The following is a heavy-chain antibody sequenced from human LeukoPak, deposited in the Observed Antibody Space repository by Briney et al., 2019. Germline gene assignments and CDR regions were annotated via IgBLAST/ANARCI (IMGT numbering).Heavy chain of an antibody. V-gene: IGHV3-23*01. Sequence: GGSLRLSCAASGFTFSSYAMSWVRQAPGKGLEWVSAISGSGGSTYYADSVKGRFTISRDNSKNTLYLQMNSLRAEDTAAYYCAKDYGDYVFYFDYLRQGTLVTVSS. CDR1: GFTFSSYA. CDR3: AKDYGDYVFYFDY. CDR2: ISGSGGST. J-gene: IGHJ4*02. D-gene: IGHD4-17*01.